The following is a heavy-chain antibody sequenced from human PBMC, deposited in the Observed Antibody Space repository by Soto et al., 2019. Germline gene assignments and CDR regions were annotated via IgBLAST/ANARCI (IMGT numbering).Heavy chain of an antibody. V-gene: IGHV1-24*01. CDR3: AKSYDILTDIFDY. J-gene: IGHJ4*02. CDR2: FDPEDGET. D-gene: IGHD3-9*01. CDR1: GYTPTELS. Sequence: ASVKVSCKVSGYTPTELSMHWVRQAPGKGLEWMGGFDPEDGETIYAQKFQGRVTMTEDTSTDTAYMELSSLRSEDTAVYYCAKSYDILTDIFDYWGQGTLVTVSS.